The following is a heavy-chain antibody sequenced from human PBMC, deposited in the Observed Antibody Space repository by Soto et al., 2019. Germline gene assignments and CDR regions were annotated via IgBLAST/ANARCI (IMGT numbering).Heavy chain of an antibody. V-gene: IGHV5-10-1*01. CDR1: GYNFTAFW. CDR3: ARVHKNWFDS. Sequence: GESLKISCKASGYNFTAFWVHWVRQMPGKGLEWLGKIDPSDSYTNYSPSFEGHVTISTDNSIATAYLQWSSLRASDTALYFCARVHKNWFDSWAQGTMVTVSS. CDR2: IDPSDSYT. J-gene: IGHJ5*01.